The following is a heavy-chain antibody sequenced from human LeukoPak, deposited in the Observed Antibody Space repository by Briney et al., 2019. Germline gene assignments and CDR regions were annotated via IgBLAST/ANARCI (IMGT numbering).Heavy chain of an antibody. CDR1: GDSMYSYY. CDR2: ISYSGST. CDR3: ARGPAAYDY. Sequence: LETLSLTCTVSGDSMYSYYWSWIRQPPGKGLEWIGYISYSGSTNYNPSLKSRVTIMADTSKNQFSLRLSSVTAADTAVYYCARGPAAYDYWGQGTLVTVSS. D-gene: IGHD2-2*01. V-gene: IGHV4-59*01. J-gene: IGHJ4*02.